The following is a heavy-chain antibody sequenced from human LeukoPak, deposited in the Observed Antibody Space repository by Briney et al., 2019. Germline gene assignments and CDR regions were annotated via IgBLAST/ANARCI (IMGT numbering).Heavy chain of an antibody. Sequence: GGSLRLSCTASGFKFDDYGMTWVRQAPGKGLEWVSDINWNGDSRGYAHSVRGRFTIYRDNSKNSLYLQIDSLRAEDTAVYYCAREPSGVLGFDYWGQGTLVTVSS. V-gene: IGHV3-20*04. CDR1: GFKFDDYG. J-gene: IGHJ4*02. D-gene: IGHD3-10*01. CDR3: AREPSGVLGFDY. CDR2: INWNGDSR.